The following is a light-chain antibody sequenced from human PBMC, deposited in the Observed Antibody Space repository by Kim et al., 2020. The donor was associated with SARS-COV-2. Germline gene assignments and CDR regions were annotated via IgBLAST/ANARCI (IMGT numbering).Light chain of an antibody. J-gene: IGLJ3*02. V-gene: IGLV3-27*01. CDR2: KDS. Sequence: SYELTQPSSVSVSPGQTATITCSGNILAKKYARWFQQKPGQAPVLVIYKDSERPSGIPERFSCSSSGTTVTLTISGAQVEDEAVYQCFSAADNNWMFGGGTQLTVL. CDR3: FSAADNNWM. CDR1: ILAKKY.